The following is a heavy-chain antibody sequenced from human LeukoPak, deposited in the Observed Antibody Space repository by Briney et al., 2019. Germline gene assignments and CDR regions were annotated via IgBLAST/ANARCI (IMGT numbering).Heavy chain of an antibody. D-gene: IGHD1-26*01. CDR2: INPNRGGT. CDR3: GRDGGSYSRSAFDI. Sequence: ASVKVSCKASGGTFSSYAISWVRQAPGQGLEWMGWINPNRGGTHYAQKFQGRITMTSDTSISTAYMELSRLRSDDTAVYYCGRDGGSYSRSAFDIWGQGTVVTVSS. V-gene: IGHV1-2*02. J-gene: IGHJ3*02. CDR1: GGTFSSYA.